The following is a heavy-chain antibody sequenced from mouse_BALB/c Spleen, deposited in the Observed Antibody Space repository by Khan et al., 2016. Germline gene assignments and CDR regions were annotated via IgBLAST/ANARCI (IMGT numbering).Heavy chain of an antibody. CDR1: GFNIKDYY. J-gene: IGHJ4*01. CDR2: IDPENGNT. Sequence: VQLQQSGAELVRPGALVTLSCKASGFNIKDYYMHWVKQRPEQGLEWIGWIDPENGNTIYDPKFQGQASITAATSSNTADLQLSSLTAEDTAVYYCAEWHYYYAMDYWGQGTSVTVSS. V-gene: IGHV14-1*02. CDR3: AEWHYYYAMDY.